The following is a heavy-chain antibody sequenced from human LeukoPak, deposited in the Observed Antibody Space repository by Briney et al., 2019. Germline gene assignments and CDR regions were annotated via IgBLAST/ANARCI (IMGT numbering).Heavy chain of an antibody. J-gene: IGHJ6*03. CDR3: ARAGLPAADRQRYYMDV. D-gene: IGHD2-2*01. V-gene: IGHV4-59*08. Sequence: SETLSLTCTVSGGSISGYYWSWIRQPPGKGLEWIGYTYYSGTTKYSPSLTSRVTISVDTSKNQFSLKLNSVTAADTAVYYCARAGLPAADRQRYYMDVWGKGTTVSVSS. CDR2: TYYSGTT. CDR1: GGSISGYY.